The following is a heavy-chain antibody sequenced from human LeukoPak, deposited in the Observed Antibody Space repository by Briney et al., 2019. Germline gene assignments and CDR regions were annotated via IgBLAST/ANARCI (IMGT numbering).Heavy chain of an antibody. CDR2: INHSGST. CDR3: ARDSYYDSSGYYLDY. Sequence: SETLSLTCAVYGGSFSGYYWSWIRQPPGKGLEWIGEINHSGSTNYNPSLKSRVTISVDTSKNQFSLKLSSVTAADTAVYYCARDSYYDSSGYYLDYWGQGTLVTVSS. CDR1: GGSFSGYY. D-gene: IGHD3-22*01. V-gene: IGHV4-34*01. J-gene: IGHJ4*02.